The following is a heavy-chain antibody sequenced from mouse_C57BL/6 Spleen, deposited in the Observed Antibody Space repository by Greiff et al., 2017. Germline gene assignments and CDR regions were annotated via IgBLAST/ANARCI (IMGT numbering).Heavy chain of an antibody. CDR2: IHPNSGST. Sequence: VQLQQPGAELVKPGASVKLSCKASGYTFTSYWMHWVKQRPGQGLEWIGMIHPNSGSTNYNEKFKSKATLTVDKSSSTAYMQLSSLTSEDSAVYYCARRPYNDGYYSAWFAYWGQGTLVTVSA. J-gene: IGHJ3*01. D-gene: IGHD2-3*01. V-gene: IGHV1-64*01. CDR3: ARRPYNDGYYSAWFAY. CDR1: GYTFTSYW.